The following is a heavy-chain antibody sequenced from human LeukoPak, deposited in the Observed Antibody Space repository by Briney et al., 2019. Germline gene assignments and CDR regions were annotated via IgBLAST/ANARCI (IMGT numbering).Heavy chain of an antibody. CDR1: GFTFSNYA. CDR3: AKDWGQQWLVYVDY. CDR2: TSSDGGNK. J-gene: IGHJ4*02. V-gene: IGHV3-30*18. D-gene: IGHD6-19*01. Sequence: PGRSLRLSCSASGFTFSNYAMQWVRQAPGKGLEWVGVTSSDGGNKFYADSVKGRFTISRDNSKNTLYLQMNSLRAEDTAVYYCAKDWGQQWLVYVDYWGQGTLVTVSS.